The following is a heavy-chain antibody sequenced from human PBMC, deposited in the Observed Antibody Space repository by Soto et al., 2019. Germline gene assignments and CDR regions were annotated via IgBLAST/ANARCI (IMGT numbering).Heavy chain of an antibody. J-gene: IGHJ6*02. CDR3: APDKDQLQVGRNYFYAMGP. CDR2: IIPIFPTP. Sequence: QVQLVQSGAEVKKPGSSVTVSCKASGGTFGNSAISWVRQAPGQGLEWMGGIIPIFPTPDYAQKFQGRVTXTXNXXTRTGDMELTTLPSEDTTVYYCAPDKDQLQVGRNYFYAMGPWGRGTTVSVT. D-gene: IGHD2-2*01. V-gene: IGHV1-69*05. CDR1: GGTFGNSA.